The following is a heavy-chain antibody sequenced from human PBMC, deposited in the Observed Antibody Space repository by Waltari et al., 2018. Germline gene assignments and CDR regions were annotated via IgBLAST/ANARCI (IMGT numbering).Heavy chain of an antibody. CDR2: IYSGGST. J-gene: IGHJ4*02. CDR3: ARTRWGIAAAATGRFDY. V-gene: IGHV3-53*02. D-gene: IGHD6-13*01. Sequence: EVQLVETGGGLIQPGGSLRLSCAASGFTVSSTYMSWVRQAPGKGLEWVSVIYSGGSTYYADSVKGRFTISRDNSKNTLYLQMNSLRAEDTAVYYCARTRWGIAAAATGRFDYWGQGTLVTVSS. CDR1: GFTVSSTY.